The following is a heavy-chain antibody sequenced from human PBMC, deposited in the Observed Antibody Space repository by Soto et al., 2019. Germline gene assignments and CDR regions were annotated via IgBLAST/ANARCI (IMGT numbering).Heavy chain of an antibody. CDR1: GGSISSYY. CDR3: ARTYYYDSSRQVVFDI. Sequence: QVQLQESGPGLVKPSETLSLTCTVSGGSISSYYWSWIRQPAGKGLEWIGRIYTSGSTNYNPSLKSRVTMSVDTSKNLFSLKLSSVTAADTAVYYCARTYYYDSSRQVVFDIWGQGTMVTVSS. V-gene: IGHV4-4*07. J-gene: IGHJ3*02. CDR2: IYTSGST. D-gene: IGHD3-22*01.